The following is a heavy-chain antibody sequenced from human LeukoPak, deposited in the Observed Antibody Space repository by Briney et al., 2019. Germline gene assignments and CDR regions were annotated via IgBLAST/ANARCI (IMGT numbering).Heavy chain of an antibody. CDR3: AKDGYTEWLGLYYFDY. CDR1: GFTFNSYS. D-gene: IGHD6-19*01. J-gene: IGHJ4*02. V-gene: IGHV3-21*04. Sequence: GGSLRLSCAASGFTFNSYSMNWVRQAPGKGLEWVSSISSSSSYIYYADSVKGRFTISRDNAKNSLYLQMNSLRAEDTALYYCAKDGYTEWLGLYYFDYWGQGTLVTVSS. CDR2: ISSSSSYI.